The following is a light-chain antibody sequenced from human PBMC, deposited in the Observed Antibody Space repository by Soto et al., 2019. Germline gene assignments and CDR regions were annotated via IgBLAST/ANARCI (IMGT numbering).Light chain of an antibody. CDR1: QDINIY. J-gene: IGKJ4*01. Sequence: DIQMTQSPSSLSAFVGDRVTITCQASQDINIYLNWYQQKPGKAPKLLIYDASNLATGVPSKFSASRSGTDFTCSISSLQPEDIATYYCQQYGNLPLTFGGGTKVEI. CDR3: QQYGNLPLT. CDR2: DAS. V-gene: IGKV1-33*01.